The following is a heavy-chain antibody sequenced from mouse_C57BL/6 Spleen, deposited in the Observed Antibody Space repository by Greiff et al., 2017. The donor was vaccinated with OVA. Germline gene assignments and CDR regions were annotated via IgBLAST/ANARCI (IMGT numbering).Heavy chain of an antibody. CDR2: ISGGGGNT. CDR3: ARQGGLGHYYYAMDY. D-gene: IGHD4-1*01. Sequence: EVKLMESGGGLVKPGGSLKLSCAASGFTFSSYTMSWVRQTPEKRLEWVATISGGGGNTYYPDSVKGRFTISRDNAKNTLYLQMSSLRSEDTALYYCARQGGLGHYYYAMDYWGQGTSVTVSS. CDR1: GFTFSSYT. J-gene: IGHJ4*01. V-gene: IGHV5-9*01.